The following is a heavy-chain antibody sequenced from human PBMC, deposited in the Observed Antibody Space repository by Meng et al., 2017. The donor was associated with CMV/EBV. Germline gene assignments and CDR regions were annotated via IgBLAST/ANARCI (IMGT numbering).Heavy chain of an antibody. V-gene: IGHV3-30*04. CDR1: GFTFSSYA. CDR3: ARGSTDDNSWYYY. Sequence: GESLKISCAASGFTFSSYAMHWVRQAPGKGLEWVAVISYDGSNKYYADSVKGRFTISRDNSKNTLYLQMNSLRAEDTAVYYCARGSTDDNSWYYYWGQGTLVPSPQ. D-gene: IGHD6-13*01. J-gene: IGHJ4*02. CDR2: ISYDGSNK.